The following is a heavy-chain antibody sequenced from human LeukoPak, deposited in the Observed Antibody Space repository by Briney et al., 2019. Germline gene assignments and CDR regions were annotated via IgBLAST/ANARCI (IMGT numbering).Heavy chain of an antibody. D-gene: IGHD3-9*01. CDR3: ARVGDYDILTGKNNWFDP. CDR1: GGSISSGGYS. Sequence: SETLSLTCAVSGGSISSGGYSWSWIRQPPGKGLEWIGYIYHSGSTYYNPSLKSRVTISVDRSKNQFSLKLSSVTAADTAVYYCARVGDYDILTGKNNWFDPWGQGTLVTVSS. J-gene: IGHJ5*02. CDR2: IYHSGST. V-gene: IGHV4-30-2*01.